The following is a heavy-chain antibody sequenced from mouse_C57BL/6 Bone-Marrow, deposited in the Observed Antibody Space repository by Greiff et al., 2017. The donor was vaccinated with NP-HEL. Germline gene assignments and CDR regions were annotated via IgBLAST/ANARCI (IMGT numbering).Heavy chain of an antibody. J-gene: IGHJ3*01. D-gene: IGHD2-1*01. V-gene: IGHV1-7*01. CDR3: AEELLAWFAY. CDR2: INPSSGYT. Sequence: VQLQQSGAELAKPGASVKLSCKASGYTFTSYWMHWVKQRPGQGLEWIGYINPSSGYTKYNQKFKDKATLTADKSSSTAYMQLNSLTSEDAAVYYCAEELLAWFAYWGQGTLVTVSA. CDR1: GYTFTSYW.